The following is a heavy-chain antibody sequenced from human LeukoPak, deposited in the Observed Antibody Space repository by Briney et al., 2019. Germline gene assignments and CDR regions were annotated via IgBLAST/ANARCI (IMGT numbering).Heavy chain of an antibody. CDR2: IHNDSST. CDR3: ASLARDY. V-gene: IGHV3-53*01. D-gene: IGHD3-3*02. Sequence: GGSLRLSCAASGFIVSNTYMTWVRQAPGKGLEWVSVIHNDSSTYYADSVKGRFTISRDNSKNMLFLRMNSLRVEDTAVYFCASLARDYWGQGTLVSVSS. CDR1: GFIVSNTY. J-gene: IGHJ4*02.